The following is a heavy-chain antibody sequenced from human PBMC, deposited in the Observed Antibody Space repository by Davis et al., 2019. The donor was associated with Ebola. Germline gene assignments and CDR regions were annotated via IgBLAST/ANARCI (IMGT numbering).Heavy chain of an antibody. CDR2: IHSTGTP. CDR3: AKDNPLRWFGP. Sequence: MPSETLSLTCTVSGGSITSYQWNWVRQSPGKGLEWLGSIHSTGTPNYNPSLKSRVTISMDTSQNQFSLRLNSVTPADTAVYYCAKDNPLRWFGPWGQGTLVTVSS. D-gene: IGHD1-14*01. CDR1: GGSITSYQ. J-gene: IGHJ5*02. V-gene: IGHV4-59*01.